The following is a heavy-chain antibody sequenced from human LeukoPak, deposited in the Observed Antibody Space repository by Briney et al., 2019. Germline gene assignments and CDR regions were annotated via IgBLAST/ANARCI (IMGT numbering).Heavy chain of an antibody. CDR1: GFTFRTSW. V-gene: IGHV3-74*01. D-gene: IGHD6-19*01. CDR2: INPDGSGP. J-gene: IGHJ4*02. CDR3: VRGSSDWKGMDI. Sequence: GGCLRLSCAASGFTFRTSWMHWVRQAPGRGLEWISRINPDGSGPVYADSLKGRLTISRDNARNTVDLQMNSVRADDTAVYYCVRGSSDWKGMDIWGQGTLVTVSS.